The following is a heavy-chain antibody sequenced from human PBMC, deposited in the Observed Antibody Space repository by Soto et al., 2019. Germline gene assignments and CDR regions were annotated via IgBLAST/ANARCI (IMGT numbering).Heavy chain of an antibody. CDR2: IYSGGST. CDR1: GVTVSSNY. D-gene: IGHD6-13*01. Sequence: GGYLRLSCAASGVTVSSNYMSWVRQAPGKGLEWVSVIYSGGSTYYADSVKGRFTISRDNSKNTLYLQMNSLRAEDTAVYYCARGRISAAGFADYYYGKDVWSQGTTVTVSS. J-gene: IGHJ6*02. V-gene: IGHV3-66*01. CDR3: ARGRISAAGFADYYYGKDV.